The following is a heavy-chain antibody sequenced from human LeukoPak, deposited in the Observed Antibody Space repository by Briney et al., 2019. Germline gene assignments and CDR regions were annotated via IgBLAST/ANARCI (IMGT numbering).Heavy chain of an antibody. V-gene: IGHV3-23*01. CDR1: GFTFSGYS. CDR2: ISGSGDAT. Sequence: GGSLRLSCAASGFTFSGYSMSWVRQAPGGGPELFSTISGSGDATYYADSVKGRFTISRDNSKNTLYVQMNSLRAEDTAVYYCAKDRQSRGSLGFDYWGQGALVIVSS. J-gene: IGHJ4*02. CDR3: AKDRQSRGSLGFDY. D-gene: IGHD3-22*01.